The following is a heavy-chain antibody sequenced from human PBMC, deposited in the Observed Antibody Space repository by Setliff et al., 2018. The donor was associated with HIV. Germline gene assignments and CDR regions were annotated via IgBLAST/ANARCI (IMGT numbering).Heavy chain of an antibody. V-gene: IGHV4-34*01. Sequence: SETLSLTCVAYGGSLSSYYWNWIRQTPGKGLEWIGEIYPTGHINYNPSLKGRVTISLDTSRTHFSLKVNSVTAADTAIYFCARGGPTVAYAVDVWGQGTTVTVSS. CDR2: IYPTGHI. J-gene: IGHJ6*02. D-gene: IGHD4-17*01. CDR3: ARGGPTVAYAVDV. CDR1: GGSLSSYY.